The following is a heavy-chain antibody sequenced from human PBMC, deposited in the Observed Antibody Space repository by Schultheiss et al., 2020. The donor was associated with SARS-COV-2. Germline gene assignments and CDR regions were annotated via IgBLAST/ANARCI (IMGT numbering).Heavy chain of an antibody. D-gene: IGHD3-22*01. CDR3: ARVVVVGVNDY. Sequence: GGSLRLSCAASGFTFSSYAMHWVRQAPGKGLEWVAVISYDGSNKYYADSVKGRFTISRDNAKKTLYLQMNSLRTEDTALYHCARVVVVGVNDYWGQGTLVTVSS. J-gene: IGHJ4*02. V-gene: IGHV3-30-3*01. CDR2: ISYDGSNK. CDR1: GFTFSSYA.